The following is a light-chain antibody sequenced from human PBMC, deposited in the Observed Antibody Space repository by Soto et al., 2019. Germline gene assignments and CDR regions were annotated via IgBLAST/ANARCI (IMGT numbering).Light chain of an antibody. CDR1: QPISDY. CDR3: QQSYNTPRT. J-gene: IGKJ1*01. CDR2: TAS. V-gene: IGKV1-39*01. Sequence: DILMTQSPSSLSAFVGDRVTITCRTSQPISDYLNWYQQKPGKAPSLLIYTASTLQTGVPSRFSGSGSGTHFTLTISSVHPEDFATYYCQQSYNTPRTFGQGTKVEIK.